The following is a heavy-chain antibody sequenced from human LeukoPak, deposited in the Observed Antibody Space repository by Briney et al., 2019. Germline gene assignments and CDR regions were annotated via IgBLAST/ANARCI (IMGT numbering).Heavy chain of an antibody. D-gene: IGHD3/OR15-3a*01. CDR2: IYSGGST. CDR1: GFTVSSNY. CDR3: ARGTGTGPVHYYYYMDV. J-gene: IGHJ6*03. V-gene: IGHV3-66*01. Sequence: PGGSLRLSCAASGFTVSSNYMSWVRQAPGKGLEWVSVIYSGGSTYYADSVKGRFTISRDNSKNTLYLQMNSLRAEDTAVYYCARGTGTGPVHYYYYMDVWGKGTTVTISS.